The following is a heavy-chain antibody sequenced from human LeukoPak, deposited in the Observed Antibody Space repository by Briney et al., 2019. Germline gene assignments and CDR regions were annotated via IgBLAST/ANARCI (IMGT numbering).Heavy chain of an antibody. Sequence: PGRSLRLSCAASGFTFSSYAMHWVRQAPGKGLEWVAVISYDGSNKYYADSVKGRFTISRDNSKNTLYLRMNSLRAEDTAVYYYARGPIWYDSSGYYPPTGYWGQGTLVTVSS. V-gene: IGHV3-30-3*01. CDR1: GFTFSSYA. J-gene: IGHJ4*02. D-gene: IGHD3-22*01. CDR3: ARGPIWYDSSGYYPPTGY. CDR2: ISYDGSNK.